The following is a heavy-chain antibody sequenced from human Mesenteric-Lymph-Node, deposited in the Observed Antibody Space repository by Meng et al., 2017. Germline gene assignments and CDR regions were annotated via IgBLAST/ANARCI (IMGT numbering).Heavy chain of an antibody. J-gene: IGHJ4*01. V-gene: IGHV3-74*01. Sequence: VQLVGSGGGLVQPGGSLRLSCAAFGFTFSSHWMHWVRHAPGKGLVWVSYINNDGSHSTYADSVEGRFTISRDNTKNMVYLQMNSLRAEDTAVYYCARGGDGAVDYWGHGTLVTVSS. CDR1: GFTFSSHW. CDR2: INNDGSHS. D-gene: IGHD3-16*01. CDR3: ARGGDGAVDY.